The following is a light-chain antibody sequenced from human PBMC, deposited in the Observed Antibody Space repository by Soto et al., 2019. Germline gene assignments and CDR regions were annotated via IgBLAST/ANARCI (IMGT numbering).Light chain of an antibody. J-gene: IGKJ3*01. CDR1: QSVSSSY. V-gene: IGKV3-20*01. CDR2: GAS. Sequence: EIVLTQSPSTLSLSPGERATLSCRASQSVSSSYLAWYQQKPGQATRLLIYGASSSATGIPDRFSGSGSGTDFTLTISRLEPEDCAVYSCQQYGSSLFTFGPGTKVDIK. CDR3: QQYGSSLFT.